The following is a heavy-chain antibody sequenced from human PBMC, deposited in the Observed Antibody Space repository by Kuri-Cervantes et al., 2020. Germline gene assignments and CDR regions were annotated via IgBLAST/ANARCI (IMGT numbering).Heavy chain of an antibody. D-gene: IGHD3-22*01. CDR1: GFTFSSYA. CDR3: AKAYYYDSSAYLTPFY. J-gene: IGHJ4*02. V-gene: IGHV3-23*01. CDR2: ISGSGGSA. Sequence: GGSLRLSCAASGFTFSSYAMSWVRQAPGKGLEWVSAISGSGGSAYYAGSVKGRFTISRDNSKNTLYLQMNSLRAEDTAVYYCAKAYYYDSSAYLTPFYWGQGILVTVSS.